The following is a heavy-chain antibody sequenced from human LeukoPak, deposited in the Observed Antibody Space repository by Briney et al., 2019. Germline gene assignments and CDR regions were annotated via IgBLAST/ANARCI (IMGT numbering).Heavy chain of an antibody. CDR3: ARHYFGSLSTFLPGVKKQKIRFDP. J-gene: IGHJ5*01. CDR1: GGSISSGSYY. D-gene: IGHD3-16*01. V-gene: IGHV4-39*01. CDR2: VKHSGST. Sequence: SETLPLTCTVSGGSISSGSYYWRWLRQPPGTGLEWIGEVKHSGSTNYNPSLKSRVTIPVNTYKNQFSLKLTSVTAADTVVYSCARHYFGSLSTFLPGVKKQKIRFDPWGQGAPVTVSS.